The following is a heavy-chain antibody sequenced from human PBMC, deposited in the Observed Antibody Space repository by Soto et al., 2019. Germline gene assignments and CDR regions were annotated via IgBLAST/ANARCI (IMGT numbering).Heavy chain of an antibody. CDR3: VRDSHGDY. Sequence: EVQLVDSGGGLVQPGGSLRLSCAGSGFIFSNYWMHWARQAPGKGLEWVSRIDHDGPTDYADSVRGRFTVSRDNAENTLYLQMNSLRPEDTAVYYCVRDSHGDYWGQGTLVTVSS. V-gene: IGHV3-74*01. CDR1: GFIFSNYW. CDR2: IDHDGPT. J-gene: IGHJ4*02.